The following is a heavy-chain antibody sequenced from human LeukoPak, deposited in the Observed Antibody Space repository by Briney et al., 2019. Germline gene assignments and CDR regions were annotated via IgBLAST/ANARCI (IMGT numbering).Heavy chain of an antibody. CDR1: GYTFTSYG. J-gene: IGHJ5*02. CDR2: ISAYNGNT. D-gene: IGHD3-9*01. CDR3: AREPLARYFDWFRTDNWFDP. Sequence: GASVKVSCKASGYTFTSYGISWVRQAPGQGLEWMGWISAYNGNTNYAQKFQGRVKITADESTSTAYMELSSLRSEDTAVYYCAREPLARYFDWFRTDNWFDPWGQGTLVTVSS. V-gene: IGHV1-18*01.